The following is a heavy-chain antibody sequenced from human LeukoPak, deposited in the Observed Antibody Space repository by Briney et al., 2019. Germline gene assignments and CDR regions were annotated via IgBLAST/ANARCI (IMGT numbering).Heavy chain of an antibody. D-gene: IGHD3-10*01. CDR2: VHRSSSSK. Sequence: VQLGGSLRLSCAASGFTFSTYSMNWVRQAPGKGLEWVSWVHRSSSSKHYADSVKRRFTISRDNAKNSLYLQMNSLRDEDTAVYYCVREDPSEYGSIDYWGQGTLVTV. CDR3: VREDPSEYGSIDY. CDR1: GFTFSTYS. V-gene: IGHV3-48*02. J-gene: IGHJ4*02.